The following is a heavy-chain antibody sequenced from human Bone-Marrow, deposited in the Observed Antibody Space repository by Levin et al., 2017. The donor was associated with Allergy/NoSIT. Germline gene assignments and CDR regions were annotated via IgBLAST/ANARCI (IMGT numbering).Heavy chain of an antibody. CDR1: GFTFSNAW. CDR2: IKSKTDGGTT. Sequence: GESLKISCAASGFTFSNAWMSWVRQAPGKGLEWVGRIKSKTDGGTTDYAAPVKGRFTISRDDSKNTLYLQMNSLKTEDTAVYYCTTHISITMVRGVIPKALYWGQGTLVTVSS. J-gene: IGHJ4*02. V-gene: IGHV3-15*01. CDR3: TTHISITMVRGVIPKALY. D-gene: IGHD3-10*01.